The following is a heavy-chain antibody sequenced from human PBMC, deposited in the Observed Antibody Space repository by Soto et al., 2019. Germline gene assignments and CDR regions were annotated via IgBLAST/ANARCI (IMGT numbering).Heavy chain of an antibody. J-gene: IGHJ6*02. CDR3: ARTRSAWSDFHYYALDV. Sequence: QVQLVESGGGVVQPGRSMRLSCAASGFTFNSYGMHWVRPGPGNGLVWVAFISYDSTKTYYADSVKCRFTISIDNSNSALYVQMNSLTGEDTAVYYCARTRSAWSDFHYYALDVWGQGTTVTVSS. D-gene: IGHD1-26*01. V-gene: IGHV3-30*03. CDR2: ISYDSTKT. CDR1: GFTFNSYG.